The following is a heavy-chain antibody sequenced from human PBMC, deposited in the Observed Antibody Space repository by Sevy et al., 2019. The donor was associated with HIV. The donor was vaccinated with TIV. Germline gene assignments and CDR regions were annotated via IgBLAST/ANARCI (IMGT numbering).Heavy chain of an antibody. Sequence: GGSLRLSCAASGFSVSSNYMSWVHQAPGKGPEWVSVLYSGGRISYADSVQGRFTISRDNSKNTLYLQMNSLRAEDTAVYYCAREDIVLGEDNYYGMDVWGQGTTVTVSS. CDR2: LYSGGRI. J-gene: IGHJ6*02. CDR3: AREDIVLGEDNYYGMDV. D-gene: IGHD3-16*01. CDR1: GFSVSSNY. V-gene: IGHV3-53*01.